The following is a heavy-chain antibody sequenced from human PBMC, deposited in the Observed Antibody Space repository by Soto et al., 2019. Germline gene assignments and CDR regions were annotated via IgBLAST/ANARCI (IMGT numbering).Heavy chain of an antibody. D-gene: IGHD6-13*01. J-gene: IGHJ4*02. Sequence: GGSLRLSCAASGVTVSNNYMRWVRQAPGKGLEWVSLIYSGGDTHYADSVKGRFTISRDSSRNTLYLEMNSLRAEDTAVYYCARDPPGIAAAGVGGWGQGTLVTVSS. CDR2: IYSGGDT. V-gene: IGHV3-53*01. CDR3: ARDPPGIAAAGVGG. CDR1: GVTVSNNY.